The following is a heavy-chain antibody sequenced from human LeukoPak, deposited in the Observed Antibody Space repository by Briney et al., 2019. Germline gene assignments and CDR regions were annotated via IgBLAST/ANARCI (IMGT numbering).Heavy chain of an antibody. Sequence: ATVKVSCKASGGTFSSYAISWVRQAPGQGLEWMGWISAYNGNTNYAQKLQGRVTMTTDTSTSTAYMELRSLRSDDTAVYYCVRLDTATEYYFDYWGQGTLVTVSS. D-gene: IGHD5-18*01. V-gene: IGHV1-18*01. CDR2: ISAYNGNT. CDR3: VRLDTATEYYFDY. CDR1: GGTFSSYA. J-gene: IGHJ4*02.